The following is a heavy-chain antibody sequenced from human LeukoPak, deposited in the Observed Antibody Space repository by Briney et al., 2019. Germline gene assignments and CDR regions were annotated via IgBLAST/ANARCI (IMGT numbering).Heavy chain of an antibody. CDR2: IKEDGSVK. J-gene: IGHJ4*02. CDR3: ARDSTWLIDY. V-gene: IGHV3-7*03. D-gene: IGHD6-19*01. CDR1: GFTFSSHW. Sequence: PGGSLRLSCTASGFTFSSHWMTWVRQPPGKGLEWVANIKEDGSVKYYVDSVKGRFTISRDNTKNALYLQMNSLRADDTAVYFCARDSTWLIDYWGQGTLITVSS.